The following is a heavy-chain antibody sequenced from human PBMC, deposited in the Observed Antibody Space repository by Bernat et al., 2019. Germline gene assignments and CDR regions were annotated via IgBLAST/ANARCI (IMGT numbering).Heavy chain of an antibody. V-gene: IGHV3-74*01. CDR1: GFTFSSYW. D-gene: IGHD3-22*01. J-gene: IGHJ4*02. CDR2: INSDGSSP. CDR3: ARGGSYYDSSGYYSTPDY. Sequence: EVQLVESGGGLVQPGGSLRLSCAASGFTFSSYWMHWVRQAPGKGLVWVSLINSDGSSPSYADSVTGRFTISRDNAKNTLYLQMNSLRAEDTAVYYCARGGSYYDSSGYYSTPDYWGQGTLVTVSS.